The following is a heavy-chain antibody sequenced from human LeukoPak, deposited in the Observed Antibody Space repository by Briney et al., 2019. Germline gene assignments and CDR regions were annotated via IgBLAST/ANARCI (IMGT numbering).Heavy chain of an antibody. D-gene: IGHD6-6*01. CDR1: GFTFSDYY. V-gene: IGHV3-11*01. J-gene: IGHJ4*02. CDR3: ARDFVGSSYDS. Sequence: GGSLRLSCAAPGFTFSDYYISWIRQAPGKGLEWVSYITRNGGSTYYADSVKGRFTISRDNAKNSLYQQMNSLTAQDTAVYYCARDFVGSSYDSWGQGTLVTVSS. CDR2: ITRNGGST.